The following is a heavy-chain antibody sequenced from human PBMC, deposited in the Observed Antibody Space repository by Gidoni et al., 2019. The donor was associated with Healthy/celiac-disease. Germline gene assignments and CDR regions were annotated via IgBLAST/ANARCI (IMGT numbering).Heavy chain of an antibody. Sequence: EVQLVESGGGLVQPGGSLKLSCAASGFTFSGSAMHWVRQASGKGLEWVGRIRSKANSYATAYAASVKGRFTISRDDSKNTAYLQMNSLKTEDTAVYYCTRRPPPSLGYSSTKGDYWGQGTLVTVSS. D-gene: IGHD6-13*01. J-gene: IGHJ4*02. CDR2: IRSKANSYAT. CDR1: GFTFSGSA. CDR3: TRRPPPSLGYSSTKGDY. V-gene: IGHV3-73*01.